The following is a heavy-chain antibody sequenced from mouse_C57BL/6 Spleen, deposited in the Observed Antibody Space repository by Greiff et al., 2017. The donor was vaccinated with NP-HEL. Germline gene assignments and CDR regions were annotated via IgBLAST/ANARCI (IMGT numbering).Heavy chain of an antibody. CDR2: INYDGSST. CDR3: ARDSYDYSYAMDY. CDR1: GFTFSDYY. Sequence: EVKVVESEGGLVQPGSSMKLSCTASGFTFSDYYMAWVRQVPEKGLEWVANINYDGSSTYYLDSLKSRFIISRDNAKNILYLQMSSLKSEDTATYYCARDSYDYSYAMDYWGQGTSVTVSS. V-gene: IGHV5-16*01. D-gene: IGHD2-4*01. J-gene: IGHJ4*01.